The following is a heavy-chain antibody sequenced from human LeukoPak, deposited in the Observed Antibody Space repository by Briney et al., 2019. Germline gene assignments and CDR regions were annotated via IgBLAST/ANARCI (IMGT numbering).Heavy chain of an antibody. V-gene: IGHV3-23*01. D-gene: IGHD3-10*01. CDR3: AKGITMVRDPMNYFED. CDR2: ISGSGGST. CDR1: GFTFSSYA. J-gene: IGHJ4*02. Sequence: GGSLRLSCAASGFTFSSYAMYWVRQAPGKGLEWVSAISGSGGSTYYADSVKGRFTISRDNSKNTLYLQMNSLRVEDTAVYYCAKGITMVRDPMNYFEDWGQGTLVTVSS.